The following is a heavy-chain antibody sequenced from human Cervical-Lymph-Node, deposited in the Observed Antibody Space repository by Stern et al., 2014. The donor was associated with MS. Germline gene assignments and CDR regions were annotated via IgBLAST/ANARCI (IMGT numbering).Heavy chain of an antibody. V-gene: IGHV1-69*01. D-gene: IGHD3-22*01. J-gene: IGHJ3*02. CDR2: IIPMFATT. CDR1: GGTFSSYA. Sequence: EQLVESGAEVKKPGSSVKVSCKASGGTFSSYAITWVRQAPGRGLEWIGEIIPMFATTKDAQKFQGRVTIIADGSTTTAYMELSSLRSEDTAVYYCARRDYYDSSGYYGDAFDIWGQGTMVTVSS. CDR3: ARRDYYDSSGYYGDAFDI.